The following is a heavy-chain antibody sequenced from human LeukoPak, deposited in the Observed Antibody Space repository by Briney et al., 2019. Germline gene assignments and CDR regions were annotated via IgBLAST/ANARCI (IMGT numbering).Heavy chain of an antibody. CDR1: GGSISSYY. D-gene: IGHD3-3*01. J-gene: IGHJ6*03. CDR3: ARATGDFWSGRPGYYYMDV. V-gene: IGHV4-59*01. CDR2: IYYSGST. Sequence: SETLSLTCTVSGGSISSYYWSWIRQPPGKGLEWIGYIYYSGSTNYNPSLKSRVTISVDTSKNQFSLKLSSVTAADTAVYYCARATGDFWSGRPGYYYMDVWGKGTTVTVSS.